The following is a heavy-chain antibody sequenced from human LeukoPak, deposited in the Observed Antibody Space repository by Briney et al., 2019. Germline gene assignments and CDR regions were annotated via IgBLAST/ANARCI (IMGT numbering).Heavy chain of an antibody. CDR1: GGSIGRYY. Sequence: SETLSLTCTVSGGSIGRYYWSWIRRPPGKGLEWIGYIDDSGNTNYNPSLKSQVTISVDKSKNQFTLKLSFVTAADTAMYYCARSDYHNSGSHTVFDAFDIWGQGTRVTVSS. D-gene: IGHD3-10*01. J-gene: IGHJ3*02. CDR2: IDDSGNT. V-gene: IGHV4-59*01. CDR3: ARSDYHNSGSHTVFDAFDI.